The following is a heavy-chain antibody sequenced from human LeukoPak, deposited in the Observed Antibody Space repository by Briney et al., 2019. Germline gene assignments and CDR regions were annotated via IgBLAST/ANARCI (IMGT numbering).Heavy chain of an antibody. CDR1: GFTFSDYS. CDR3: AKEVLAARLSVGYFDY. CDR2: ISFSVNTK. V-gene: IGHV3-48*04. D-gene: IGHD6-6*01. J-gene: IGHJ4*02. Sequence: GGSLRLSCAASGFTFSDYSMNWVRQAPGKGLEWVSYISFSVNTKYYGDSAKGRFTISRDNAKNSLYLHMDSLRAEDTAVYYCAKEVLAARLSVGYFDYWGQGTLVTVSS.